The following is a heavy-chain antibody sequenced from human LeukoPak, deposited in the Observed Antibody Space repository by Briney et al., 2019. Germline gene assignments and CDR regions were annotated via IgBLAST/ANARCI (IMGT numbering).Heavy chain of an antibody. Sequence: SVTVSCKASGGTFSSYAISWVRQAPGQGLEWMGGIIPIFGTANYAQKFQGRVTITADESTSTAYMELSSLRSEDTAVYYCASSSVTEYQLLTIDYWGQGTLVTVSS. CDR3: ASSSVTEYQLLTIDY. V-gene: IGHV1-69*13. D-gene: IGHD2-2*01. CDR1: GGTFSSYA. J-gene: IGHJ4*02. CDR2: IIPIFGTA.